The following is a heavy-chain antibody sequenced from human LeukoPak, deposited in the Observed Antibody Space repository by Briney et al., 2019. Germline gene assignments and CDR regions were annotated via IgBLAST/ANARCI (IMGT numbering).Heavy chain of an antibody. CDR3: ARAPRDSSSSNYMRRFDY. V-gene: IGHV4-38-2*01. Sequence: SQSLSLTCAVSGYSISSDNYWVWIRQPPGQGREWTGGIYHSRSTYYNPSLKSRPTLSIDTSKNQFSLKLSCVTAADTAVYYCARAPRDSSSSNYMRRFDYWGQGTLVTVSS. J-gene: IGHJ4*02. D-gene: IGHD3-22*01. CDR1: GYSISSDNY. CDR2: IYHSRST.